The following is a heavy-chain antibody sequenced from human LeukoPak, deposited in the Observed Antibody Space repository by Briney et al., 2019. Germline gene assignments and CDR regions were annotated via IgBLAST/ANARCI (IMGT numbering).Heavy chain of an antibody. D-gene: IGHD5-18*01. CDR2: INHSGST. J-gene: IGHJ6*02. CDR1: GGSFSGYY. Sequence: SETLSLTCAVYGGSFSGYYWSWIRQPPGKGLEWIGGINHSGSTNYNPSLKSRVTISVDTSKNQFSLKLSSVTAADTAVYYCARGRVDTAMVYYYYYGMDVWGQGTTVTVSS. V-gene: IGHV4-34*01. CDR3: ARGRVDTAMVYYYYYGMDV.